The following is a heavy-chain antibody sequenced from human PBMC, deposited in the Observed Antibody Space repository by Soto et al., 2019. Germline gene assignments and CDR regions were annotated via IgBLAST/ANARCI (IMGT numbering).Heavy chain of an antibody. J-gene: IGHJ6*02. CDR3: ARVGKGGNPYYGMDV. V-gene: IGHV4-59*01. CDR2: IYYSGST. D-gene: IGHD2-15*01. CDR1: GGSISSYY. Sequence: KPSETLSLTCTVSGGSISSYYWSWIRQPPGKGLEWIGYIYYSGSTNYNPSLKSRVTISVDTSKNQFSLKLSSVTAADTAVYYCARVGKGGNPYYGMDVWGQGTTVTVSS.